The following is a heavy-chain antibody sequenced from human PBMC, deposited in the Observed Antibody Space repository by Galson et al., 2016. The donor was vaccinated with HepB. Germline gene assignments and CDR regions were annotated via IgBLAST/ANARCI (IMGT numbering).Heavy chain of an antibody. D-gene: IGHD4-17*01. V-gene: IGHV5-51*01. CDR3: ARQGDDYGLAY. J-gene: IGHJ4*02. CDR1: GYIFNSYW. Sequence: QSGAEVKKPGESLQISCKGSGYIFNSYWIGWVRQMPGKGLEWMGITFPRDFETRYSPSFQGRVTISADMSLSTAYLQWNSLKASDTAIYYCARQGDDYGLAYWGQGALVTVSS. CDR2: TFPRDFET.